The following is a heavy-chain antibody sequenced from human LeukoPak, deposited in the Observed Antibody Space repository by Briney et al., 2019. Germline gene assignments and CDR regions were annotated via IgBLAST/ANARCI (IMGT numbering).Heavy chain of an antibody. CDR1: GGTFSSYA. J-gene: IGHJ4*02. Sequence: SVKVSCKASGGTFSSYAISWVRQAPGQGLEWMGRIIHIFGTANYAQKFQGRVTITTDESTSTAYMELSSLRSEDTAVYYCARGELGDYGNNSFDYWGQGALVTVSS. CDR3: ARGELGDYGNNSFDY. CDR2: IIHIFGTA. V-gene: IGHV1-69*05. D-gene: IGHD4/OR15-4a*01.